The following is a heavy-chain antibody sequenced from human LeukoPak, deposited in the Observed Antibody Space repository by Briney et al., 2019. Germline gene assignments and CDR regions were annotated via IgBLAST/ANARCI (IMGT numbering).Heavy chain of an antibody. CDR3: ARDRFGGSEFDP. J-gene: IGHJ5*02. Sequence: GGSLRLSCAASGFTFSSYGMHWVRQAPGKGLEWVAVIWYDGSNKYYADSVKGRFTISRDNSKNTLYLQMNSLRAEDTAVYYCARDRFGGSEFDPWGQGTLVTVSS. CDR2: IWYDGSNK. CDR1: GFTFSSYG. V-gene: IGHV3-33*01. D-gene: IGHD3-10*01.